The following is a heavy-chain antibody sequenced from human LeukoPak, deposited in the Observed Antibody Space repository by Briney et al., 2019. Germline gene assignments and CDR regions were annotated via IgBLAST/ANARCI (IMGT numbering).Heavy chain of an antibody. Sequence: PGRPLRLSCTASGFTFSSYWMHWVRQAPGKGLVWVSRINSDGSSTNYADSVKGRFTISRDNAKNTLYLQMNSLRAEDTAVYYCARVGDGSSWFHYWGQGTLVTVSS. J-gene: IGHJ4*02. CDR3: ARVGDGSSWFHY. V-gene: IGHV3-74*01. D-gene: IGHD6-13*01. CDR2: INSDGSST. CDR1: GFTFSSYW.